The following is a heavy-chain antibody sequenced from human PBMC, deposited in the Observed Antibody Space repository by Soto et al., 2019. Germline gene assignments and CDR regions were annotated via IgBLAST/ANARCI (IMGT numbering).Heavy chain of an antibody. CDR2: ISSSSSTI. CDR3: ARGLIITIFGVVIIPHDDNSGMDV. D-gene: IGHD3-3*01. Sequence: LRLSCAASGFTFSSYSMNWVRQAPGKGLEWVSYISSSSSTIYYADSVKGRFTISRDNAKNSLYLQMNSLRDEDTAVYYCARGLIITIFGVVIIPHDDNSGMDVWGQGTTVTVSS. V-gene: IGHV3-48*02. CDR1: GFTFSSYS. J-gene: IGHJ6*02.